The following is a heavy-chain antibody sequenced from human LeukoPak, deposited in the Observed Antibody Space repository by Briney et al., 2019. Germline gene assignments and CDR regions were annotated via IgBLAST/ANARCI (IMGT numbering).Heavy chain of an antibody. D-gene: IGHD3-3*01. CDR2: ISYDGSNK. Sequence: GRSLRLSCAASGFTFSSYGMHWVRQAPGKGLEWVAVISYDGSNKYYADSVKGRFTISRDNSKNTLYLQMNSLRAEDTAVYYCARGDFWSGSSGNYYYGMDVWGQGTTVTVSS. V-gene: IGHV3-30*03. J-gene: IGHJ6*02. CDR1: GFTFSSYG. CDR3: ARGDFWSGSSGNYYYGMDV.